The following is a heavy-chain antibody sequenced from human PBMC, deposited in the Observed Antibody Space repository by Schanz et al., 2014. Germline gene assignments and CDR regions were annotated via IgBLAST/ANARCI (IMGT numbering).Heavy chain of an antibody. Sequence: DVHLLESGGGLVQPGGSLRLSCAASEFTFSTDAMSWVRQAPGKGLEYISAISNNGDSTYYADSVKGRFTISRDNSKNTLFLQMSSLRVDDMAVYYCGRAGTGMAGWYFELWGHGTLVTVSS. CDR1: EFTFSTDA. CDR3: GRAGTGMAGWYFEL. CDR2: ISNNGDST. J-gene: IGHJ2*01. V-gene: IGHV3-64D*06. D-gene: IGHD5-18*01.